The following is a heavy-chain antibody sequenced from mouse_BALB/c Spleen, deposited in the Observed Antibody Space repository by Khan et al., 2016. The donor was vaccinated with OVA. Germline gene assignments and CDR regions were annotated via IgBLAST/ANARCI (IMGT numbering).Heavy chain of an antibody. Sequence: VQLKESGPGLVKPSQSLSITCTVTGYSITSGYGWNWIRQFPGNKLEWMGYLSYSGSTNYNPSLKSRISITRDTSKNQFFLQLNSVTTEDTATYYCARTARIKYWGQGTTLTVSS. CDR2: LSYSGST. CDR3: ARTARIKY. J-gene: IGHJ2*01. V-gene: IGHV3-2*02. D-gene: IGHD1-2*01. CDR1: GYSITSGYG.